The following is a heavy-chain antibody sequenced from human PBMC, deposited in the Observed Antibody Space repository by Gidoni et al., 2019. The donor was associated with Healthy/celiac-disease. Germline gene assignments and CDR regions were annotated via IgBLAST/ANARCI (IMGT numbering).Heavy chain of an antibody. D-gene: IGHD4-17*01. CDR2: MNPNSGNT. J-gene: IGHJ4*02. Sequence: QVQLVQSVAEVKKPGASVTVSCKASGYSFTSYDITWVRQATGQGLEWMGWMNPNSGNTGYAQKFQGRVTMTRNTSISTAYMELSSLRSEDTAVYYCARGSQRVTTAPDYWGQGTLVTVSS. CDR3: ARGSQRVTTAPDY. CDR1: GYSFTSYD. V-gene: IGHV1-8*01.